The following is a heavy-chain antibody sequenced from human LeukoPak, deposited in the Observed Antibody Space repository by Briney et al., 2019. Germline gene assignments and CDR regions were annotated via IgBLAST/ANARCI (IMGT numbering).Heavy chain of an antibody. CDR1: GGTFSSYA. V-gene: IGHV1-69*13. CDR3: ARVGDGLNDGFDI. D-gene: IGHD5-24*01. Sequence: SVKVSCKASGGTFSSYAISWVRQAPGQGLEWMGGIIPIFGTANYAQKFQGRVTITANESTSTAYMELSSLRSEDTAVYYCARVGDGLNDGFDIWGQGTMVTVSS. CDR2: IIPIFGTA. J-gene: IGHJ3*02.